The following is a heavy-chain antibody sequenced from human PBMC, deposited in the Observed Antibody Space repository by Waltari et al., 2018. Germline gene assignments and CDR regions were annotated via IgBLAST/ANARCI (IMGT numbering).Heavy chain of an antibody. CDR1: GGSISSYY. J-gene: IGHJ5*02. Sequence: QVQLQESGPGLVKPSETLSLTCTVSGGSISSYYWSWIRQPPGQGLEWIGYIYYSGSTNYNPSLKSRVTISVDTSKNQFSLKLSSVTAADTAVYYCARGYYDSSGYRSFTWFDPWGQGTLVTVSS. D-gene: IGHD3-22*01. CDR2: IYYSGST. CDR3: ARGYYDSSGYRSFTWFDP. V-gene: IGHV4-59*01.